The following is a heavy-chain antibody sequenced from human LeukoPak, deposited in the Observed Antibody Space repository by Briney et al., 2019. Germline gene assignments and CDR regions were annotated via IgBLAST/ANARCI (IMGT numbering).Heavy chain of an antibody. V-gene: IGHV4-34*01. CDR1: GGSFRGYY. J-gene: IGHJ6*02. CDR3: AREVKRRITIFGVAGSGYGMDV. D-gene: IGHD3-3*01. Sequence: SETLSLTCAVYGGSFRGYYWRWIRQPPGKGLEWIGEINHSGSTNYNPSLKSRVTISVDTSKNQFSLKLSSVTAADTAVYYCAREVKRRITIFGVAGSGYGMDVWGQGTTVTVSS. CDR2: INHSGST.